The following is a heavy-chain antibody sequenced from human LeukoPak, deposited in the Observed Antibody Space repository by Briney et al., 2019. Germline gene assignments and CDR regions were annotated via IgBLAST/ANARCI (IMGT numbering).Heavy chain of an antibody. CDR2: INPSGGST. CDR1: GYTFTSYY. V-gene: IGHV1-46*01. J-gene: IGHJ4*02. CDR3: ARVGTTGDLGY. Sequence: ASVKVSRKASGYTFTSYYMHWVRQAPGQGLEWMGIINPSGGSTSYAQKFQGRVTMTRDTSTSTVYMELSSLRSEDTAVYYCARVGTTGDLGYWGQGTLVTVSS. D-gene: IGHD4-17*01.